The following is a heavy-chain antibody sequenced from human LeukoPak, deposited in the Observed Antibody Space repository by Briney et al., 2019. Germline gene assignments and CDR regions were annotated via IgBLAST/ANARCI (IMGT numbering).Heavy chain of an antibody. J-gene: IGHJ4*02. V-gene: IGHV3-15*01. CDR3: TTGEGMGSSSGLGY. CDR1: GFTFSNAW. Sequence: GGSLRLSCAASGFTFSNAWMSWVRQAPGKGLEWVGRIKSKTDGGTTDYAAPVKGRFTISRDDSKNTLYLQMNSLKTEDTAVYYCTTGEGMGSSSGLGYWGQGTLVTVSS. CDR2: IKSKTDGGTT. D-gene: IGHD6-6*01.